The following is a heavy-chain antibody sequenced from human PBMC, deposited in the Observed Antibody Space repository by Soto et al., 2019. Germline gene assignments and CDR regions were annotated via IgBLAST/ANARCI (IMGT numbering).Heavy chain of an antibody. CDR2: IYYSGST. V-gene: IGHV4-59*08. D-gene: IGHD6-25*01. Sequence: TSETLSLTCTVSGGSISGYYWSWIRQPPGKGLEWIGYIYYSGSTNYNPSLKSRVTISVDTSKNQFSLKLSSVTAADTAVYYCARLSGNEANYYYYYMDVWGKGTTVTVSS. J-gene: IGHJ6*03. CDR1: GGSISGYY. CDR3: ARLSGNEANYYYYYMDV.